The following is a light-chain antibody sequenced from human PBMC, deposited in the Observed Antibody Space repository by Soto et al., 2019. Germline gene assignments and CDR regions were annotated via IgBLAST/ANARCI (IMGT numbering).Light chain of an antibody. CDR3: XXXXXSPLT. CDR1: QSVSXSF. Sequence: EIVLTQSPGTLSLSPGXRXXLXCXASQSVSXSFLAWYQQKPGQAPRLLIYGASSRATGIPDRFSGSGSGTDFTLTISXLXXXXXXXXXXXXXXXSPLTFGGGTKVEIK. V-gene: IGKV3-20*01. J-gene: IGKJ4*01. CDR2: GAS.